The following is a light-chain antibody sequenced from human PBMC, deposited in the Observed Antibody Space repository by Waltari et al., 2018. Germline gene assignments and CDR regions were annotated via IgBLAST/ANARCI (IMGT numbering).Light chain of an antibody. CDR2: KDS. Sequence: SYELTQPSSVSVSPGQTARITFSGDMLATTNARWFQQKPGQAPILIIHKDSERPSGISERFLGSSSGTTVTLAISGAQPEDEADYYCYSAADNNVFFGGGTKLTVL. J-gene: IGLJ2*01. V-gene: IGLV3-27*01. CDR3: YSAADNNVF. CDR1: MLATTN.